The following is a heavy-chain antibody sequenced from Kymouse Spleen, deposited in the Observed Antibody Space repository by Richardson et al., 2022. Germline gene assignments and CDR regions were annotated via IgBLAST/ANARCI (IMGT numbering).Heavy chain of an antibody. CDR3: ARRLYSSRYYYYGMDV. CDR2: IYYSGST. Sequence: QLQLQESGPGLVKPSETLSLTCTVSGGSISSSSYYWGWIRQPPGKGLEWIGSIYYSGSTYYNPSLKSRVTISVDTSKNQFSLKLSSVTAADTAVYYCARRLYSSRYYYYGMDVWGQGTTVTVSS. D-gene: IGHD6-19*01. V-gene: IGHV4-39*01. CDR1: GGSISSSSYY. J-gene: IGHJ6*02.